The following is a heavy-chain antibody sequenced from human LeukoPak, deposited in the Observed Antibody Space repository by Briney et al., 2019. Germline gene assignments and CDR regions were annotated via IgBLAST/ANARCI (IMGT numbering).Heavy chain of an antibody. D-gene: IGHD4-23*01. V-gene: IGHV6-1*01. CDR2: TYYRSKWYN. CDR1: GDSLSSNSAA. Sequence: SQTLSLTCAISGDSLSSNSAAWHWIRQSPSRGLEWLGRTYYRSKWYNDYAVSVKSRITINPDTSSTKFSLQLSSVTREDTAVYYCARDQTGGPLFDYWGQGTLVTVSS. J-gene: IGHJ4*02. CDR3: ARDQTGGPLFDY.